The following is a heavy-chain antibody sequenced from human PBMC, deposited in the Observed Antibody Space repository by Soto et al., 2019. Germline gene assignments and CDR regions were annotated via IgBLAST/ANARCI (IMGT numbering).Heavy chain of an antibody. Sequence: EVQLVESGGGLGQPGGSLRLSCAASGFTFSTYWMHWVRQAPGKGLVWVSRINSDGSRTNDADSVKGRFTTVRDHANKTVYLQLNSLTAADTAVYYCAPGATVRYAGFDPWGQGTLVTFSS. J-gene: IGHJ5*02. CDR3: APGATVRYAGFDP. V-gene: IGHV3-74*01. CDR1: GFTFSTYW. D-gene: IGHD4-17*01. CDR2: INSDGSRT.